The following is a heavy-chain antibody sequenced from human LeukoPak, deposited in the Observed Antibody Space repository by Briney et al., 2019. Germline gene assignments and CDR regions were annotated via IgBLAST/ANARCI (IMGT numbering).Heavy chain of an antibody. J-gene: IGHJ4*02. D-gene: IGHD1-14*01. CDR3: ARDISLSNRGY. CDR2: ISSSSSYI. CDR1: GFTFSSYS. V-gene: IGHV3-21*01. Sequence: PGGSLRLSCAASGFTFSSYSMNWVRQAPGKGLEWVSSISSSSSYIYYADSVKGRFTISRDNAKDSLYLQMNSLRAEDTAVYYCARDISLSNRGYWGQGTLVTVSS.